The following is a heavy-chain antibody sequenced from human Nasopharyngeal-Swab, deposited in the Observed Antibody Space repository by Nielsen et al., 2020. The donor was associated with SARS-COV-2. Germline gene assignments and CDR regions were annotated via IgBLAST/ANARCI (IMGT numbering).Heavy chain of an antibody. CDR2: INPSGGST. CDR3: ARGANYYDSSGYHSDRYFDL. V-gene: IGHV1-46*01. J-gene: IGHJ2*01. CDR1: GYTFTSYY. D-gene: IGHD3-22*01. Sequence: ASVKVSCKASGYTFTSYYMHWVRQAPGQGLEWMGIINPSGGSTSYAQKFQGRVTMTRDTSTSTVYMELSSLRSEDTAVYYCARGANYYDSSGYHSDRYFDLWGRGTLVTVSS.